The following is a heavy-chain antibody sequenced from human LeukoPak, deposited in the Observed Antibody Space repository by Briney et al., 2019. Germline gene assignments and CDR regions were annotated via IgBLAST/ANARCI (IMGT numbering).Heavy chain of an antibody. CDR2: INHSGST. V-gene: IGHV4-34*01. D-gene: IGHD3-10*01. CDR1: GGSFSGYY. J-gene: IGHJ5*02. CDR3: ARGRTTYGLGSYYKAYRHNWFDP. Sequence: SETLSLTCAVYGGSFSGYYWSWIGQPPGKGLEWIGEINHSGSTNYNPSLKSRVTISVDTSKNQFSLKLSSVTAADTAVYYCARGRTTYGLGSYYKAYRHNWFDPWGQGTLVTVSS.